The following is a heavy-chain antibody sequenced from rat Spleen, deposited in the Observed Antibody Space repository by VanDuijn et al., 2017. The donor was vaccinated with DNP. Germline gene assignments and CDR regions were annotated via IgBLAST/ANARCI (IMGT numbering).Heavy chain of an antibody. J-gene: IGHJ1*01. Sequence: EVQLVESGGDFVQPGRSLKLSCLVSGFTFSDYHMAWVRQAPKKGLEWVATIFYDGSSTYYRDSVKGQFTISRDNAEGTLYLQMDSLKSEDTATYYCTTCSFSGDLYWFFDFWGPGTMVTVSS. CDR1: GFTFSDYH. CDR3: TTCSFSGDLYWFFDF. D-gene: IGHD1-1*01. V-gene: IGHV5S10*01. CDR2: IFYDGSST.